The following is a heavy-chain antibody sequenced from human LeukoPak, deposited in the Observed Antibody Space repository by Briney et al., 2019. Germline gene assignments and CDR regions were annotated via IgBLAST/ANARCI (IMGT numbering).Heavy chain of an antibody. CDR1: GGSISSGGYY. CDR3: ARVGGVPISAFDI. D-gene: IGHD3-16*01. CDR2: MFYGGIT. J-gene: IGHJ3*02. V-gene: IGHV4-61*08. Sequence: PSETLSLTCTVSGGSISSGGYYWSWVRQPPGRGLEWIGYMFYGGITDYNPSLKSRVTISLDTSKNQFSLWLSSVTAADTAVYYCARVGGVPISAFDIWGQGTMVTVSS.